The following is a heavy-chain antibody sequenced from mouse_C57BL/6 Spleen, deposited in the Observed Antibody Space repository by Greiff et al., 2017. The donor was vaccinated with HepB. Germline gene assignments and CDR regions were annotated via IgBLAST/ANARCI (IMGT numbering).Heavy chain of an antibody. Sequence: EVQLQQSGPGLVKPSQSLSLTCSVTGYSITSGYYWNWIRQFPGNKLEWMGYISYDGSNNYNPSLKNRISITRDTSKNQFFLKLNSVTTEDTATYYCARAYYDGAMDYWGQGTSVTVSS. V-gene: IGHV3-6*01. CDR2: ISYDGSN. CDR1: GYSITSGYY. J-gene: IGHJ4*01. CDR3: ARAYYDGAMDY. D-gene: IGHD2-4*01.